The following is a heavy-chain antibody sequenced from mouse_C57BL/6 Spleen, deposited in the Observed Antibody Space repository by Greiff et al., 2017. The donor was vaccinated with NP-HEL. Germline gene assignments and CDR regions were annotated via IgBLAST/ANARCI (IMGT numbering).Heavy chain of an antibody. CDR1: GFNIKDDY. D-gene: IGHD2-5*01. J-gene: IGHJ3*01. V-gene: IGHV14-4*01. CDR3: TTYYSNQFAY. Sequence: VQLQQSGAELVRPGASVKLSCTASGFNIKDDYMHWVKQRPEQGLEWIGWIDPENGDTEYASKFQGKATITADTSSNTAYLQLSSLTSEDTAVYYCTTYYSNQFAYWGQGTLVTVSA. CDR2: IDPENGDT.